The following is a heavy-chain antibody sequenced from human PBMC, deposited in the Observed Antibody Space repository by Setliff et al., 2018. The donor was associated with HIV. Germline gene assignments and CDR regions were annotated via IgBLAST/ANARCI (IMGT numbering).Heavy chain of an antibody. D-gene: IGHD6-19*01. J-gene: IGHJ4*02. CDR3: ARGIAVAGPYFDY. Sequence: PSETLSLTCTVSGGSISSGSYYWSWIRQPPGKGLEWIGYIYYSGSSKNTPSLKSRVTISVDTPKNEFSLKLSSMTAADTAVYYCARGIAVAGPYFDYWGQGTLVTVSS. V-gene: IGHV4-61*01. CDR2: IYYSGSS. CDR1: GGSISSGSYY.